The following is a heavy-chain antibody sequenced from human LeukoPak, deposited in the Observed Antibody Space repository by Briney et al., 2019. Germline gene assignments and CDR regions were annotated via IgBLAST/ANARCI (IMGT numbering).Heavy chain of an antibody. CDR2: IHYSGRT. CDR1: GGSINSYY. V-gene: IGHV4-59*01. D-gene: IGHD6-13*01. J-gene: IGHJ3*02. Sequence: PSETLSLTCTVSGGSINSYYWTWLRQPPGKGLEWIGYIHYSGRTKYKYSLKSRVTISVDTSNKQFSLKLTSVTAADTAVYYCASKGIAGAPADAFDIWGQGTMVTVS. CDR3: ASKGIAGAPADAFDI.